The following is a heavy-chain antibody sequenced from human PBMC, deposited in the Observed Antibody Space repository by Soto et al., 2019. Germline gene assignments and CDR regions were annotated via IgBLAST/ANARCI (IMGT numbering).Heavy chain of an antibody. D-gene: IGHD6-6*01. CDR2: INAGNGNT. V-gene: IGHV1-3*01. J-gene: IGHJ5*02. CDR1: GYTFTSYA. Sequence: GASVKVSCKASGYTFTSYAMHWVRQAPGQRLEWMGWINAGNGNTKYSQKFQGRVTITRDTSASTAYMELSSLRSEDTAVYYCARDHPSIAAFDPWGQGTLVTVSS. CDR3: ARDHPSIAAFDP.